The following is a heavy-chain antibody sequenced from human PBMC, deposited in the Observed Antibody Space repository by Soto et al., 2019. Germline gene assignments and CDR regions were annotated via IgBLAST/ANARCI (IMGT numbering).Heavy chain of an antibody. D-gene: IGHD2-2*01. J-gene: IGHJ6*03. CDR1: GGSISSSSYY. CDR2: IYYSGST. CDR3: ARRAVVPAARKSYYYYYYMDV. V-gene: IGHV4-39*01. Sequence: PSETLSLTCTVSGGSISSSSYYWGWIRQPPGKGLEWIGSIYYSGSTYYNPSLKSRVTISVDTSKNQFSLKLSSVTAADTAVYYCARRAVVPAARKSYYYYYYMDVWGKGTTVTVSS.